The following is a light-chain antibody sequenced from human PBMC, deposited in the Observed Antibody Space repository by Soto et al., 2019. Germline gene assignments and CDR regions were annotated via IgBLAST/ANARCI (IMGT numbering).Light chain of an antibody. V-gene: IGKV3D-15*01. J-gene: IGKJ3*01. Sequence: EIVMTQSPATLSVSPGERATLSCRASQSVSYNLAWYQQKPGQAPRLLVYGLSTRATGIPARFSSSGSGTEFTLIISSMQSEDFAIYYCQQYNAWPRTFGPGTRVDFK. CDR3: QQYNAWPRT. CDR1: QSVSYN. CDR2: GLS.